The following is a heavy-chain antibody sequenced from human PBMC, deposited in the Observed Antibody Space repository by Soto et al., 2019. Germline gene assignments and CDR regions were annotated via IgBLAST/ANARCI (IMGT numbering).Heavy chain of an antibody. V-gene: IGHV4-59*01. CDR1: GGSISSYY. Sequence: SETLSLTCTVSGGSISSYYWSWIRQPPGKGLEWIGYIYYSGSTNYNPSLKSRVTISVDTSKNQFSLKLSSVTAADTAVYYCARETWIQGSVGYFDYWGQGTLVTVSS. CDR2: IYYSGST. J-gene: IGHJ4*02. CDR3: ARETWIQGSVGYFDY. D-gene: IGHD5-18*01.